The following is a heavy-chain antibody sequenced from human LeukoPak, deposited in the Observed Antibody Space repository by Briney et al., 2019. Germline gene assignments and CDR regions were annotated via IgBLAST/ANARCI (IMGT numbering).Heavy chain of an antibody. CDR3: ARSMTTVTTIDY. CDR1: GFTFSDYY. D-gene: IGHD4-17*01. CDR2: ISSSSSYT. J-gene: IGHJ4*02. Sequence: GGSLRLSCAASGFTFSDYYVSWIRQAPGKGLEWISFISSSSSYTNYADSVKGRFTISRDNAKNSLYLHMNSLRAEDTAVYYCARSMTTVTTIDYWGQGTLVTVSS. V-gene: IGHV3-11*03.